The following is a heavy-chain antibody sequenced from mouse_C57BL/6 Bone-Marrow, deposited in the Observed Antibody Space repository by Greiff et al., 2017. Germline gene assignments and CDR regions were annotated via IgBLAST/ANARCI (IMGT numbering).Heavy chain of an antibody. J-gene: IGHJ2*01. CDR1: GFNIKDDY. Sequence: EVHLVESGAELVRPGASDKLSCTASGFNIKDDYIHWVKQRPEQGLEWIGWIDPEIGDTEYASKFQGKATITSDTSSNTAYLQLSSLTSEDTAVYYCSSCDGNYFDFWGQGTPLTVAS. CDR3: SSCDGNYFDF. D-gene: IGHD2-3*01. CDR2: IDPEIGDT. V-gene: IGHV14-4*01.